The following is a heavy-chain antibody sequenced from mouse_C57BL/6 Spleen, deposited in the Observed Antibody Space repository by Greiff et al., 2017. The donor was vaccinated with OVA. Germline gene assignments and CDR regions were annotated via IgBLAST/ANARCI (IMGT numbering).Heavy chain of an antibody. V-gene: IGHV1-53*01. CDR3: AREHYSNFYFDY. CDR2: INPSNGGT. Sequence: QVQLKQPGTELVKPGASVKLSCKASGYTFTSYWMHWVKQRPGQGLEWIGNINPSNGGTNYNEKFKSKATLTVDKSSSTAYMQLSSLTSEDSAVYYCAREHYSNFYFDYWGQGTTLTVSS. CDR1: GYTFTSYW. D-gene: IGHD2-5*01. J-gene: IGHJ2*01.